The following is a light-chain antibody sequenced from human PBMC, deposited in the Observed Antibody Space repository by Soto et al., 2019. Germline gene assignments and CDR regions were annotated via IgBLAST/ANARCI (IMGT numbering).Light chain of an antibody. V-gene: IGKV1-12*01. CDR2: AAS. CDR1: QGISRC. Sequence: DIKMTQSPSSVSASVGDRVTITCRASQGISRCLAWYQQKPGKAPKLLIYAASSLQSGVPSWFRGSGSGTDFTLTISSLQPGDYATYYSQQTNSCSFTFGQGTRLAIK. CDR3: QQTNSCSFT. J-gene: IGKJ5*01.